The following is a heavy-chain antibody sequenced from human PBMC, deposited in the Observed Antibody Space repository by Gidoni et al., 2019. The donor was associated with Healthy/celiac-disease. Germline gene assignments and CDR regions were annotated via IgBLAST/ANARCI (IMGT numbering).Heavy chain of an antibody. Sequence: EVQLVQSGAEVKKPGESLKISCKGSGYSFTSYWIGGVRQMPGKGLEWMGIIYPGDSDTRYSPSFQGQVTISADKSISTAYLQWSSLKASDTAMYYCARRGQVAAAGKAGNWFDPWGQGTLVTVSS. CDR2: IYPGDSDT. CDR3: ARRGQVAAAGKAGNWFDP. D-gene: IGHD6-13*01. CDR1: GYSFTSYW. J-gene: IGHJ5*02. V-gene: IGHV5-51*01.